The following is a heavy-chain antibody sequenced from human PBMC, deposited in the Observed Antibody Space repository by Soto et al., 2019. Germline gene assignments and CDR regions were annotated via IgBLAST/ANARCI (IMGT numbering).Heavy chain of an antibody. CDR3: AREGGSNRKALDY. V-gene: IGHV4-34*01. D-gene: IGHD2-15*01. J-gene: IGHJ4*02. CDR2: INHSGST. CDR1: GGSFSGYY. Sequence: SETLSLTCAVYGGSFSGYYWSWIRQPPGKGLEWIGEINHSGSTNYNPSLKSRVTISVDTSKNQFSLKLGSVTAADTAVYYCAREGGSNRKALDYWGQGTLVTVSS.